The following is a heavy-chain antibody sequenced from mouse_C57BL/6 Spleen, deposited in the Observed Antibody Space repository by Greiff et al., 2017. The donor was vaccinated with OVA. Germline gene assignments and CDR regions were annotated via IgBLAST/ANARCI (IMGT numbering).Heavy chain of an antibody. CDR1: GYTFTDYE. D-gene: IGHD2-10*01. CDR2: IDPETGGT. CDR3: TSTLPYYAMDY. V-gene: IGHV1-15*01. J-gene: IGHJ4*01. Sequence: QVQLQQSGAELVRPGASVTLSCKAPGYTFTDYEMHWVKQTPVHGLEWIGAIDPETGGTAYNQKFKGKAILTADKSSSTAYMELRSLTSEDSAVYYCTSTLPYYAMDYWGQGTSVTVSS.